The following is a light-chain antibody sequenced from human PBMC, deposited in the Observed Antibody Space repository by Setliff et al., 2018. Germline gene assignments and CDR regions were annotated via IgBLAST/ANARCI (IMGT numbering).Light chain of an antibody. Sequence: QSALTQPADVSVSPGQSITISCAGTSSDVGGYNYVSWYQQHPGKAPKLMIYEVTKRPSGVSDRFSGSKSGNTASLTISGLQAEDEADYYCLSYTSETTHALFAGGTKVT. V-gene: IGLV2-14*03. J-gene: IGLJ2*01. CDR1: SSDVGGYNY. CDR3: LSYTSETTHAL. CDR2: EVT.